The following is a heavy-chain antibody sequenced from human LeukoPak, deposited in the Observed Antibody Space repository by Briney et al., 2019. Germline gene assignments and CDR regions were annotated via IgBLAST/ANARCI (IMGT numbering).Heavy chain of an antibody. CDR1: GYSFNTYW. CDR3: ARSRYYYGSGSSGAPDY. Sequence: GESLKISCKGSGYSFNTYWIGWVRQMPGKGLEWMGIIYPGDSDTKYSPSFQGQVTISADKSISTAYLQWSSLKASDTAMYYCARSRYYYGSGSSGAPDYWGQGTLVTVSS. CDR2: IYPGDSDT. J-gene: IGHJ4*02. D-gene: IGHD3-10*01. V-gene: IGHV5-51*01.